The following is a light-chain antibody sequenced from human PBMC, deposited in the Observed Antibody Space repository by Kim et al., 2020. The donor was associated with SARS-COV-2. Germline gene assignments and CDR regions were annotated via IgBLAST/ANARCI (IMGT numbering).Light chain of an antibody. CDR3: QVWESRSDHPV. Sequence: APGKTARSTCEENNNGPYNIHWYQQKPGQAPLLVIYYDSARPSGIPERFSGSNSGTAATLTISRVEAGDEADYYCQVWESRSDHPVFGGGTQLTVL. CDR1: NNGPYN. J-gene: IGLJ2*01. CDR2: YDS. V-gene: IGLV3-21*01.